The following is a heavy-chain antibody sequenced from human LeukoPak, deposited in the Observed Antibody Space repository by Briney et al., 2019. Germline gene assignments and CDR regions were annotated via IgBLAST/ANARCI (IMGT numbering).Heavy chain of an antibody. J-gene: IGHJ4*02. Sequence: GGSLRLSCAASGFTFNDYTMNRVRQAPGKGLEWVSCISYSRSYIYYADSVKGRFTISRDNAKNSLYLQMSNLRAEDTAVYYCARDIYGDYVEGFDYWGQGTLVTVSS. CDR3: ARDIYGDYVEGFDY. CDR2: ISYSRSYI. V-gene: IGHV3-21*01. D-gene: IGHD4-17*01. CDR1: GFTFNDYT.